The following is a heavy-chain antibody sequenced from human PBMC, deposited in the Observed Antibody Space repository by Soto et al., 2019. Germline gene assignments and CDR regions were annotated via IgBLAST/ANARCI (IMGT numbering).Heavy chain of an antibody. V-gene: IGHV4-59*01. J-gene: IGHJ5*02. CDR1: GASICTYY. D-gene: IGHD3-10*01. CDR2: NHDSGST. Sequence: QVQLQESGPRVVKPSETLSLTCTVSGASICTYYWSWVRQPPGKGLQCIGYNHDSGSTYTNPSLNSRAYMTLDTSRNRLFLQLNSVTAADTAVYYCARESAGSGKNNWFDPWGQRALVAFSS. CDR3: ARESAGSGKNNWFDP.